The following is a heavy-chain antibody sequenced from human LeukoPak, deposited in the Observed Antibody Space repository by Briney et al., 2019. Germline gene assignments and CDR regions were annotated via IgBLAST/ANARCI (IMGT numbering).Heavy chain of an antibody. V-gene: IGHV3-23*01. J-gene: IGHJ4*02. CDR1: GFAFSTYS. CDR3: GKDINPDGIWDIDY. D-gene: IGHD1-1*01. CDR2: IYGSGHGNT. Sequence: PGGSLRLSCAASGFAFSTYSMIWIRQAPGKGVEWVSGIYGSGHGNTFYADSVKGRFVISRDDSNNILFLQMDSLRAEDTTVYYCGKDINPDGIWDIDYWGQGTLVTVSS.